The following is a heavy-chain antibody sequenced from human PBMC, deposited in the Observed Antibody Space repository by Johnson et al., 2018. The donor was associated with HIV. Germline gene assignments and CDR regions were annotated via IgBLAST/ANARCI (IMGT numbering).Heavy chain of an antibody. J-gene: IGHJ3*02. D-gene: IGHD3-22*01. CDR2: ISYDGSNK. Sequence: QVQLVESGGGVVQPGRSLRLSCAASGFTFSSYAMHWVRQAPGKGLEWVAVISYDGSNKYYADSVKGRFTISRDNSGNTLYLQMNGLRAEDTAVYYCARDEITMIVVAGDAFDIWGQGTMVTVSS. CDR3: ARDEITMIVVAGDAFDI. CDR1: GFTFSSYA. V-gene: IGHV3-30*04.